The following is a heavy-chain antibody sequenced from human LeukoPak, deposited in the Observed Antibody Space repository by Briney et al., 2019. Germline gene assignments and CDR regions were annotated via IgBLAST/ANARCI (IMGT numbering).Heavy chain of an antibody. D-gene: IGHD4-17*01. Sequence: GESLRLSCAASGFTFSSYAISWVRQAPGKGLEWVSTISGSGGSSYSADSVKGRFTISRDNSKNTLYLQMNRLRAEDTAVYYCAKDGADYGVYRGYFDYWGQGTLVTVSS. CDR3: AKDGADYGVYRGYFDY. V-gene: IGHV3-23*01. J-gene: IGHJ4*02. CDR2: ISGSGGSS. CDR1: GFTFSSYA.